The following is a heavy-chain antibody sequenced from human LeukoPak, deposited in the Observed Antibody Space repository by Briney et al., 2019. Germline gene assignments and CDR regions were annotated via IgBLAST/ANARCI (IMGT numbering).Heavy chain of an antibody. CDR2: IYVTGTP. CDR1: GFTVSRSY. Sequence: GESLRLSCVASGFTVSRSYMSWVRQAPGKGLEWISVIYVTGTPKYADSVTGRFTISRDNSKNTVDLQMNKLRPEDTAMYYCARNSAYHFWSGYYLGGVDPWGQGTLVTVSS. J-gene: IGHJ5*02. CDR3: ARNSAYHFWSGYYLGGVDP. V-gene: IGHV3-66*02. D-gene: IGHD3-3*01.